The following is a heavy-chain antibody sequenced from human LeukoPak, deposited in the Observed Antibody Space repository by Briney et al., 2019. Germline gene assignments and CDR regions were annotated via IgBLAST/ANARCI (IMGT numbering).Heavy chain of an antibody. CDR2: INHSGST. D-gene: IGHD6-19*01. V-gene: IGHV4-34*01. CDR3: ARVRAVARY. CDR1: GGSFSGYY. Sequence: SETLSLTCAVYGGSFSGYYWSWIRQPPGKGLEWIGEINHSGSTNYNPSLKSRGTISVDTSKNQFSLKLSSVTAADTAVYYCARVRAVARYWGQGTMVTVSS. J-gene: IGHJ4*02.